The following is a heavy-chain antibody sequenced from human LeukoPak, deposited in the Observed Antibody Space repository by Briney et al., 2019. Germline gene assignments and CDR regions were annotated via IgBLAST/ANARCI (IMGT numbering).Heavy chain of an antibody. Sequence: SETLSLTCAVYGGSFSGYYWSWIRQPPGKGLEWIGEINHSGSTNYNPSLKSRVTISVDTSKNQFSLKLSSVTAADTAVYYCARILRGAFYYYYYMDVWGIGTTVTVSS. CDR3: ARILRGAFYYYYYMDV. V-gene: IGHV4-34*01. CDR1: GGSFSGYY. CDR2: INHSGST. D-gene: IGHD3-3*01. J-gene: IGHJ6*03.